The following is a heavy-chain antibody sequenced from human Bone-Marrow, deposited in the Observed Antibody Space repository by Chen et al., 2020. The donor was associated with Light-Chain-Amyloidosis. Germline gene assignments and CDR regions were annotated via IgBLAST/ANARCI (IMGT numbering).Heavy chain of an antibody. D-gene: IGHD6-6*01. CDR3: ARAVRIAARRAGGYYGMDV. J-gene: IGHJ6*02. CDR2: IYHSGST. V-gene: IGHV4-4*02. CDR1: GGSISSSNW. Sequence: QVQLQESGPGLVKPSGTLSLTCAVSGGSISSSNWWSWVRQPPGKGLEWIGEIYHSGSTNYNPSLRSRVSISVAKSKNQFSPKLGSVTAADTAVYYCARAVRIAARRAGGYYGMDVWGQGTTVTVSS.